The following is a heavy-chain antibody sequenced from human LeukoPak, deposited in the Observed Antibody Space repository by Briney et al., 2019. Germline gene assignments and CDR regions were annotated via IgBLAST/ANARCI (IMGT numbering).Heavy chain of an antibody. J-gene: IGHJ4*02. CDR2: IKSKTVGGTT. CDR1: GFTFSNAW. CDR3: TTSLAYCVGDCYPTK. V-gene: IGHV3-15*01. D-gene: IGHD2-21*02. Sequence: GGSLRLSCAASGFTFSNAWMSWVRQAPGKGLEWVGRIKSKTVGGTTDYAAPVRGRFTISRDDSKNTLYLQMDSLKTEDTAVYYCTTSLAYCVGDCYPTKWGQGTLVTVSS.